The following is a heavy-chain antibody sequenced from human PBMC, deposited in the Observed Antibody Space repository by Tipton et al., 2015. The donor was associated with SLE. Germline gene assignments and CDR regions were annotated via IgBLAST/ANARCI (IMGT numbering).Heavy chain of an antibody. J-gene: IGHJ4*02. V-gene: IGHV4-39*07. CDR1: GGSISDSTYY. Sequence: TLSLTCTVSGGSISDSTYYWGWIRQPPGKGLEWIGSIYSRGNKFYNPSLMSRVTILLDTSKNQFSLMLSSVTAADTAVYYCAREGYSSGWDGDFDYWGQGILVTVSS. D-gene: IGHD6-19*01. CDR2: IYSRGNK. CDR3: AREGYSSGWDGDFDY.